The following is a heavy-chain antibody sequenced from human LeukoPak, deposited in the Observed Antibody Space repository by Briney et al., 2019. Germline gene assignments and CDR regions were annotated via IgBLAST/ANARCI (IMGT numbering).Heavy chain of an antibody. Sequence: SETLSLTCTVSGGSISSSSYYWGWIRQPPGKGLEWIGSIYYSGSTYYNPSLKSRVTISVDTSKNQFSLKLSSVTAADTAVYYCARDSPGYYYDSSGLDYWGQGTLVTVSS. V-gene: IGHV4-39*07. CDR3: ARDSPGYYYDSSGLDY. CDR2: IYYSGST. D-gene: IGHD3-22*01. J-gene: IGHJ4*02. CDR1: GGSISSSSYY.